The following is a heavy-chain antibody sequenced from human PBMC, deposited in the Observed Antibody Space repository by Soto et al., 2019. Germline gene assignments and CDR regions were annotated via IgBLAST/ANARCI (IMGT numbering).Heavy chain of an antibody. CDR1: GYTFKNYY. CDR3: ARDLAAGDY. J-gene: IGHJ4*02. CDR2: INPTGGST. Sequence: QVQLVQSGAEVKKPGASVKISCKASGYTFKNYYIHWVRQAPGQGLEWMAIINPTGGSTNYAQRFQGRVTLTMDTSTTKVDMELSSLRFEDSAVYYCARDLAAGDYWGQGTLVTVSS. D-gene: IGHD6-13*01. V-gene: IGHV1-46*02.